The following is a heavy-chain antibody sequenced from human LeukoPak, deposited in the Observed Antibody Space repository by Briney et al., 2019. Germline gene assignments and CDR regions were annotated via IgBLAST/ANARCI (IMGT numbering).Heavy chain of an antibody. D-gene: IGHD3-22*01. CDR3: ARSRYYYDTSPLGY. CDR1: GGSISSYS. J-gene: IGHJ4*02. CDR2: VYYSGTT. Sequence: SETLSLTCTVSGGSISSYSWSWIRQPPGKRLEWIGYVYYSGTTNYNPSLRSRVTISVDTSKNQFSLKLNSVTAADTAVYYCARSRYYYDTSPLGYWGQGTLVTVSS. V-gene: IGHV4-59*12.